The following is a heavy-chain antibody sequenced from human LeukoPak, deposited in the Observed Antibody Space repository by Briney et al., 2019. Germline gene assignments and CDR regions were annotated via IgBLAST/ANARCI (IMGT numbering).Heavy chain of an antibody. CDR1: GFTFSSYW. D-gene: IGHD4-17*01. V-gene: IGHV3-7*01. CDR2: INQDGSEK. J-gene: IGHJ2*01. Sequence: QPGGSMRLSCAASGFTFSSYWMSWVSQAPGKGLEWVANINQDGSEKYYVDSVKGRFTISRDNGRSSLFLQMNSLRVEDTAVYYCARDRHGDTGDWSFDLWGRGTLVTVSS. CDR3: ARDRHGDTGDWSFDL.